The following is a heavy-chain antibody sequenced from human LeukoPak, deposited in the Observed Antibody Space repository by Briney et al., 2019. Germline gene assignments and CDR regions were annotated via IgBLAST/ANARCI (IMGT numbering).Heavy chain of an antibody. D-gene: IGHD3-10*01. V-gene: IGHV3-7*01. Sequence: PAGSLRLACAASGSSVSSYWMGCVRPAPGEGLGWVAAIKQVGREENYVGSVKGRFTTYRDNDRNSQYLQMNSLRVEDTAVYYCARELWPGDYWGQGILVSVSS. CDR2: IKQVGREE. CDR3: ARELWPGDY. J-gene: IGHJ4*02. CDR1: GSSVSSYW.